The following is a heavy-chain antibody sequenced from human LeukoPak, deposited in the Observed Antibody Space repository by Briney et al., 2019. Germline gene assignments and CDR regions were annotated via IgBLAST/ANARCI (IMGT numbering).Heavy chain of an antibody. Sequence: ASVKVSCKASGYTFTSYYMHWVRQAPGQGLEWMGIINPSGGSTSYAQKFQDRVTMTRDTSTSTVYMELSSLRSEDTAVYYCARDRTNSGGWHPFFDYWGQGTLVAVSS. J-gene: IGHJ4*02. CDR2: INPSGGST. D-gene: IGHD6-19*01. CDR1: GYTFTSYY. CDR3: ARDRTNSGGWHPFFDY. V-gene: IGHV1-46*01.